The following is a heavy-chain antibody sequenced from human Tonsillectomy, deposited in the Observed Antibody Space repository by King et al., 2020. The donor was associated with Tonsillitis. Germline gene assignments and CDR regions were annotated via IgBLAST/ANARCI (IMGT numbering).Heavy chain of an antibody. CDR1: GFTFSSYA. J-gene: IGHJ4*02. Sequence: VQLVESGGGVVQPGRSLRLSCAASGFTFSSYAIHWVRQAPGKGLEWVAVISYDGTNKNYADSVKGRFTISRDNSKNTLYLQMNSLRAEDTAMYYCARAQYYASSSDPRLWGQGTLVTVSS. D-gene: IGHD3-22*01. CDR2: ISYDGTNK. CDR3: ARAQYYASSSDPRL. V-gene: IGHV3-30*04.